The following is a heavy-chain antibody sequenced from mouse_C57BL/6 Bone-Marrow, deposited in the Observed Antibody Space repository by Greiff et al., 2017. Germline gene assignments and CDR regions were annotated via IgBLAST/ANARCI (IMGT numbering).Heavy chain of an antibody. J-gene: IGHJ2*01. V-gene: IGHV1-4*01. CDR3: ARFDYYGSSYNH. Sequence: QVQLQQSGAELARPGASVKMSCKASGYTFNSYTMHWVKQRPGQGLEWIGYINPSSGYTKYNQKFKDKATLTADKSSSSAYMQLSSLTSEDSAVYYGARFDYYGSSYNHWGQGTTLTVSS. CDR2: INPSSGYT. CDR1: GYTFNSYT. D-gene: IGHD1-1*01.